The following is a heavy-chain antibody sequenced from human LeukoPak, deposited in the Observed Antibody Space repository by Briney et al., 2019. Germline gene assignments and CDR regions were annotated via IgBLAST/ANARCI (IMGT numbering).Heavy chain of an antibody. CDR1: GGSISSSGYN. CDR3: ARGFYYMDV. Sequence: SETLSLTCTVSGGSISSSGYNWGWIRQPPGKGLEWIGSVHYSGSTYYNPSLKSRITISVDTSKNQFSLKLSSVTAADTAVYYCARGFYYMDVWGKGTTVTVSS. V-gene: IGHV4-39*01. CDR2: VHYSGST. J-gene: IGHJ6*03.